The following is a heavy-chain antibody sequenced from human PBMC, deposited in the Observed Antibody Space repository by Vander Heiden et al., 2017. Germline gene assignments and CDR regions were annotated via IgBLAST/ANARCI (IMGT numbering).Heavy chain of an antibody. J-gene: IGHJ4*02. CDR1: GGTLCRYD. Sequence: QVLLVQSGAAVPVPAASVTVSCETSGGTLCRYDFTGVRQGPGQGLEWMGGIILGIDKAVLAQKFRDRVTSTVDESTSTAYMEARSLKPGDTAVYYCARCRSTRYGVMTEHKCDYWGQGSQVTVSS. CDR3: ARCRSTRYGVMTEHKCDY. D-gene: IGHD3-3*01. V-gene: IGHV1-69*01. CDR2: IILGIDKA.